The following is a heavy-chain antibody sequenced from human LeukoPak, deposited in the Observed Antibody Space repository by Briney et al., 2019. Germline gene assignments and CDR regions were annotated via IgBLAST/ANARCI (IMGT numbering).Heavy chain of an antibody. D-gene: IGHD5-12*01. CDR2: IYYSGST. J-gene: IGHJ3*02. V-gene: IGHV4-31*03. CDR1: GGSISSGGYY. CDR3: ARSRGYSGYAYDAFDI. Sequence: KPSQTLSLTCTVSGGSISSGGYYWSWIRQHPGKGLEWIGYIYYSGSTYYNPSLKSRVTISVDTSKNQFSLKLSSVTAADTAVYYCARSRGYSGYAYDAFDIWGQGTMVTVSS.